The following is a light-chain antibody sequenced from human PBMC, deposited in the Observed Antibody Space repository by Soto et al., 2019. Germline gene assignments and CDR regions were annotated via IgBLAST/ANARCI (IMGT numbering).Light chain of an antibody. CDR1: QSVVSY. CDR3: QQYHNWPPWT. J-gene: IGKJ1*01. CDR2: DAS. Sequence: ETVLTQSPATLSLSPGQRATLSCRASQSVVSYLAWYQQKPGQAPRLLIYDASNRATGVPARFSGSGSGTDFTLTIDSLEPEDFAVYYCQQYHNWPPWTFGPGTKVDIK. V-gene: IGKV3-11*01.